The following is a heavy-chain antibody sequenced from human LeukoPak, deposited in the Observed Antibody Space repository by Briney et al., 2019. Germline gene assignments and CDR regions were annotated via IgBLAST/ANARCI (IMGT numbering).Heavy chain of an antibody. J-gene: IGHJ4*02. CDR1: GFTFSSYA. V-gene: IGHV3-64*02. D-gene: IGHD6-19*01. CDR3: AKVGSGWPGYYFDY. Sequence: GGSLRLSCAASGFTFSSYAMHWVRLSPGKGLEYVSGISSNGGTTSYADSVQGRFTISRDNSKNTLYLQMGSLRGEDMAVYYCAKVGSGWPGYYFDYWGQGTLVSVSS. CDR2: ISSNGGTT.